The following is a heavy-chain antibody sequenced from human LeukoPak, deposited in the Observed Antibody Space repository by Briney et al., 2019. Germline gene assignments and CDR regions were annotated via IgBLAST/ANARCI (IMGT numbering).Heavy chain of an antibody. Sequence: PSETLSLTCTVSGGSVSSGNYYWSWIRQPPGKGLEWIGYIYYSGSTNYNPSLKSRVTISVDTSKNQFSLKLSSVTAADTAVYYCARDPSGYFNYWGQGTLATVSS. J-gene: IGHJ4*02. V-gene: IGHV4-61*01. CDR2: IYYSGST. CDR1: GGSVSSGNYY. CDR3: ARDPSGYFNY. D-gene: IGHD3-22*01.